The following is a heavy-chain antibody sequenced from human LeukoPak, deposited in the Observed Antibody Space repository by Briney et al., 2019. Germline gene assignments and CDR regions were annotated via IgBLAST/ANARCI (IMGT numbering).Heavy chain of an antibody. CDR3: AKDDYHDSSTAY. V-gene: IGHV3-23*01. D-gene: IGHD3-22*01. CDR2: ISGSGDST. J-gene: IGHJ4*02. CDR1: GFTFSSYV. Sequence: GESLKISCAASGFTFSSYVMSWVRQAPGKGLEWVSGISGSGDSTYYADSVKGRFTISRDNSKNTLNLQMNSLRAEDTAIYYCAKDDYHDSSTAYWGQGTLVTVSS.